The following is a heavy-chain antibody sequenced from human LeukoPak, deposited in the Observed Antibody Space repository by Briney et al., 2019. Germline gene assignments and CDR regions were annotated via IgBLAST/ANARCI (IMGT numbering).Heavy chain of an antibody. CDR3: ARAKWLYFDY. CDR1: GGSISSYY. V-gene: IGHV4-59*01. Sequence: SETLSLTCTVPGGSISSYYWSWIRQPPGKGLEWIGYIYYSGSTNYNPSLKGRVTISVDTSKNQFSLKLSSVTAADTAVYYCARAKWLYFDYWGQGTLVTVSS. CDR2: IYYSGST. D-gene: IGHD3-22*01. J-gene: IGHJ4*02.